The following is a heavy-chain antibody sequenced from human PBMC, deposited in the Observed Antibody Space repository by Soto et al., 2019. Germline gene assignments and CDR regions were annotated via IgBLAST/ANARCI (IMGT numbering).Heavy chain of an antibody. CDR3: ARDRERYYYDSSGLAFDY. V-gene: IGHV3-33*08. CDR2: IWYDGSNK. J-gene: IGHJ4*02. CDR1: WFTFSSLG. D-gene: IGHD3-22*01. Sequence: GGVPRLLCAASWFTFSSLGIHWVRPAPGKGLEWVAVIWYDGSNKYYADSVKGRFTISRDNSKNTLYLQMNSLRAEDTAVYYCARDRERYYYDSSGLAFDYWGQGTLVTVSS.